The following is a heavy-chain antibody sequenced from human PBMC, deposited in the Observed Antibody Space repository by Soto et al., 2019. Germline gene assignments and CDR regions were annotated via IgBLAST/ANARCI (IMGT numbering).Heavy chain of an antibody. Sequence: NPSETLSLTCTVSGGSISSYYWSWIRQPAGKGLEWIGRIYTSGSTNYNPSLKSRVTMSVDTSKNQFSLKLSSVTAADTAVYYCARDLIYRYYDFWSGSREKHQLYYYYGMDVWGQGTTVTVSS. CDR1: GGSISSYY. J-gene: IGHJ6*02. D-gene: IGHD3-3*01. CDR3: ARDLIYRYYDFWSGSREKHQLYYYYGMDV. CDR2: IYTSGST. V-gene: IGHV4-4*07.